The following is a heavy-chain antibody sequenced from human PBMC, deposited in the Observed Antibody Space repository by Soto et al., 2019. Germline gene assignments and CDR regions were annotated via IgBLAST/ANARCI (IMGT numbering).Heavy chain of an antibody. CDR3: ARVLGRAFDI. CDR2: INHSGST. CDR1: GGSFSGYY. D-gene: IGHD1-26*01. Sequence: SETLSLTCAVYGGSFSGYYWSWIRQPPGKGLEWIGEINHSGSTNYNPSLKSRVTISVDTSKNQFSLKLSSVTAADTAVYYCARVLGRAFDIWGQGTMVTVSS. V-gene: IGHV4-34*01. J-gene: IGHJ3*02.